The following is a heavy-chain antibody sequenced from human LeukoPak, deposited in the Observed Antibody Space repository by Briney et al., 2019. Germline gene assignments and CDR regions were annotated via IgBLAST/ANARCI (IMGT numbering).Heavy chain of an antibody. CDR3: ARAIAVAGPYYFDY. D-gene: IGHD6-19*01. J-gene: IGHJ4*02. CDR1: GFTFSDYT. Sequence: AGSLRLSCAASGFTFSDYTMNWVRQAPGKGLEWVSSIGSVTTYIYYADSVKGRFTISRDNAKNSLSLQTNSLRAEDTAVYYCARAIAVAGPYYFDYWGQGTLVTVSS. V-gene: IGHV3-21*01. CDR2: IGSVTTYI.